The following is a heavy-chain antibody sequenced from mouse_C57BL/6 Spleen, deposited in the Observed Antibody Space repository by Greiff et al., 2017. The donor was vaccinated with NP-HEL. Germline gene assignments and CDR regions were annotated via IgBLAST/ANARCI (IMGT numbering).Heavy chain of an antibody. CDR1: GFNIKDDY. CDR3: TTLTGHYAMDY. V-gene: IGHV14-4*01. CDR2: IDPENGDT. D-gene: IGHD4-1*01. Sequence: EVQLQQSGAELVRPGASVKLSCTASGFNIKDDYMHWVKQRPEQGLEWIGWIDPENGDTEYASKFQGKATITADTSSNTAYLQLSSLTSEDTAVYYCTTLTGHYAMDYWGQGTSVTVSS. J-gene: IGHJ4*01.